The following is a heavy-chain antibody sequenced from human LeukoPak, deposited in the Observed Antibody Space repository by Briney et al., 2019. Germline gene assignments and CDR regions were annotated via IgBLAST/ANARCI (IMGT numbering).Heavy chain of an antibody. J-gene: IGHJ5*02. CDR2: TYYRSNSYN. CDR3: AREDDWFDP. V-gene: IGHV6-1*01. CDR1: GDTVSSNSAA. Sequence: SQTLSLTRAVSGDTVSSNSAAWNWLRQSPSRGLEWLGRTYYRSNSYNDYAVSVKSRITINPDTSKNQFSLQLNYVTPEDTAVYYCAREDDWFDPWGQGTLVTVSS.